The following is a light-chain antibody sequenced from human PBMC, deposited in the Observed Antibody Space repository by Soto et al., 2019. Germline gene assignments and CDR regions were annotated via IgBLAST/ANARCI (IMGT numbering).Light chain of an antibody. Sequence: DIQMTQSPSTLSASVGDRVTITCRASQSISNWLAWYQQKPGKAPNLLIYKASNLESGVPSRFSGSGSGTEFTLTISSLQPDDFATYYCQHYDNYSYTFGQGTKLDIK. CDR1: QSISNW. J-gene: IGKJ2*01. CDR2: KAS. V-gene: IGKV1-5*03. CDR3: QHYDNYSYT.